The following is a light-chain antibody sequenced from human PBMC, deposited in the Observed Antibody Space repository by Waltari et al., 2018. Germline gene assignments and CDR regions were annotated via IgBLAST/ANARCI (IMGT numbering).Light chain of an antibody. J-gene: IGLJ1*01. V-gene: IGLV2-14*03. CDR3: TSYTSSHSLV. Sequence: QSALTQPASVSGSPGQSITISCTGTSRDVGNYNWLSWYQQHPGKAPKVVIFDVSYRPSGVSNRFSGSKSCNPASLTISGLQAEDEADYYCTSYTSSHSLVFGTGTKVTVL. CDR1: SRDVGNYNW. CDR2: DVS.